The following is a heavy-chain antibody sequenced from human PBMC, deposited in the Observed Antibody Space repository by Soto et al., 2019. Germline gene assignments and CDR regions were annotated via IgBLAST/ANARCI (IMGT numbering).Heavy chain of an antibody. D-gene: IGHD3-16*01. Sequence: QRLSCAASGFKFSNYAMSWVRQAPGKGLEWVSLISATGGGTYYADSVKGRFTISRDNSHNTLYLQVHSLTAEDTAVYYCAKDRRAGGNSAFYFDFWGQGAQVTVSS. J-gene: IGHJ4*02. V-gene: IGHV3-23*01. CDR2: ISATGGGT. CDR3: AKDRRAGGNSAFYFDF. CDR1: GFKFSNYA.